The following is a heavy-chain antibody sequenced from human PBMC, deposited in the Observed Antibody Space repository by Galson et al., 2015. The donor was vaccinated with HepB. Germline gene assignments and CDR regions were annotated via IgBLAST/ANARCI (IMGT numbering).Heavy chain of an antibody. CDR3: ARVHERPAQSYKYGYGTDV. V-gene: IGHV3-21*06. CDR2: IDSTSAYL. Sequence: SLRLSCAASGFMFGAYSMNWVRQTPGKGLEWLSSIDSTSAYLYYADSVMGRFTISRDNAKNSLYLQMHSLRAEDTAVYYCARVHERPAQSYKYGYGTDVWGQCTPVTVS. J-gene: IGHJ6*02. CDR1: GFMFGAYS. D-gene: IGHD3-10*01.